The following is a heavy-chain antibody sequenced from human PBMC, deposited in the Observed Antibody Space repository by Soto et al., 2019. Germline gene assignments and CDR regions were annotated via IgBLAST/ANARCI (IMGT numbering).Heavy chain of an antibody. Sequence: ASVKVSCKSSGGTFSSYAISWVRQAPGQGLEWMGGIIPIFGTANYAQKFQGRVTITADESTSTAYMELSSLRYEDTAVYYCARYGAEYSSSSGYFDYWGQGTLVTVSS. CDR1: GGTFSSYA. V-gene: IGHV1-69*13. CDR2: IIPIFGTA. D-gene: IGHD6-6*01. CDR3: ARYGAEYSSSSGYFDY. J-gene: IGHJ4*02.